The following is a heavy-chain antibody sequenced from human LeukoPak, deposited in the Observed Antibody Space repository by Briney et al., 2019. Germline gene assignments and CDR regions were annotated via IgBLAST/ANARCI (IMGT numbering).Heavy chain of an antibody. CDR1: GFTFSSYW. CDR3: ARSFRSSGSENFDY. J-gene: IGHJ4*02. Sequence: GGSLRLSCAASGFTFSSYWMHWVRHAPGKGLVWVSRINSDGSSTSYADSVKGRFTISRDNAKNTLYLQMNSLRAEDTAVYYCARSFRSSGSENFDYWGQGTLVTVSS. V-gene: IGHV3-74*01. D-gene: IGHD3-10*01. CDR2: INSDGSST.